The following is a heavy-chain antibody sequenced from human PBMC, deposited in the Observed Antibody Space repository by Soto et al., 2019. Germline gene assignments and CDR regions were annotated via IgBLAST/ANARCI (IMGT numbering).Heavy chain of an antibody. V-gene: IGHV3-21*06. J-gene: IGHJ4*02. CDR3: ARESEDLTSNFDY. Sequence: GGSLRLSCAASGFTFSSFTMNWVRQAPGKGLEWVSSISSTTNYIYYGDSMKGRFTISRDNAKNSLYLEMNSLRAEDTAVYYCARESEDLTSNFDYWGQGTLVTVSS. CDR2: ISSTTNYI. CDR1: GFTFSSFT.